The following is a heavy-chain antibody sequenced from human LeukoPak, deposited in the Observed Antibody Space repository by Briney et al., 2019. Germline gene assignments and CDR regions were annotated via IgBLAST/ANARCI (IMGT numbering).Heavy chain of an antibody. CDR3: ARISPRSSGYYPFGY. J-gene: IGHJ4*02. Sequence: GGSLRLSCAASGFTVSSNYMSWVRQAPGKGLEWVSVIYSGGSTYYADSVKGRFTISRDNSKNTLYLQMNSLRAEDTAVYYCARISPRSSGYYPFGYWGQGTLVTVSS. V-gene: IGHV3-66*01. D-gene: IGHD3-22*01. CDR1: GFTVSSNY. CDR2: IYSGGST.